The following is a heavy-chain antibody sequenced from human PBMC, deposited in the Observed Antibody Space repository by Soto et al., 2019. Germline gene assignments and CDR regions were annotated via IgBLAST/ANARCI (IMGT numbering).Heavy chain of an antibody. J-gene: IGHJ5*02. V-gene: IGHV1-24*01. CDR1: GYTLTELS. CDR2: FDPEDGET. D-gene: IGHD5-12*01. CDR3: ATAVGGYSGYDLPLDWFDP. Sequence: ASVKVSCKVSGYTLTELSMHWVRRAPGKGLEWMGGFDPEDGETIYAQKFQGRVTMTEDTSTDTAYMELSSLRSEDTAVYYCATAVGGYSGYDLPLDWFDPWGQGTLVTVSS.